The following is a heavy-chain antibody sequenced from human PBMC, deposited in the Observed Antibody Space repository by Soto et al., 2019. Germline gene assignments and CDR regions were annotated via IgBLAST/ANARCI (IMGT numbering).Heavy chain of an antibody. J-gene: IGHJ4*02. Sequence: PSETLSLTCSLYSGSLSGYYWSWIRQPPGKGLEWIGEIRPSGTTNYSPSLKSRVSISVDTSKNQFSLNLTSLTAADTAVYYCARAPKVSGSAQTRPDFWGQGSLVTVSS. CDR1: SGSLSGYY. CDR2: IRPSGTT. CDR3: ARAPKVSGSAQTRPDF. D-gene: IGHD6-6*01. V-gene: IGHV4-34*01.